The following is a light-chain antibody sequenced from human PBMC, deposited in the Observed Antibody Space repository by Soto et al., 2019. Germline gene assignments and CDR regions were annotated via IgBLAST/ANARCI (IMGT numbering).Light chain of an antibody. CDR2: AAS. J-gene: IGKJ1*01. CDR3: QQDGSSGT. V-gene: IGKV3-20*01. Sequence: EIVWTQSPGTLSLPPGERATLSCRASQSVSNNYLAWYQQKPGQAPRPLIYAASTRATGIPARCSGSGSRTDFTITIRRLEPEDVAVYYCQQDGSSGTFGQGTKVDI. CDR1: QSVSNNY.